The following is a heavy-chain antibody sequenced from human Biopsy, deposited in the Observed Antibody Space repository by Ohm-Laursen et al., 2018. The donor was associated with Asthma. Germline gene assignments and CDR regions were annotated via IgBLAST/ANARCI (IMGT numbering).Heavy chain of an antibody. V-gene: IGHV3-9*01. D-gene: IGHD3-22*01. Sequence: SLRLSCAAFGFKFDEYTMHWVRQAPGKGLEWVSGISWNSATIGYADSVEGRFTISRDNAKNSAFLHMDSLRPEDTAFYYCAKVRSDWVITESFDYWGQGVLVTVSS. CDR2: ISWNSATI. CDR1: GFKFDEYT. J-gene: IGHJ4*02. CDR3: AKVRSDWVITESFDY.